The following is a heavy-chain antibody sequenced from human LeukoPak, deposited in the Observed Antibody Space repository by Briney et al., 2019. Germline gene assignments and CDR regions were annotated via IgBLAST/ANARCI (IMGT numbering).Heavy chain of an antibody. V-gene: IGHV1-18*01. Sequence: ASVKVSCKVSGYTFTSYGINWVRQAPGQGLEWMGWITPFNGNTDYARKFQGRVTMTTDTSTNTAYMELRSLRSDDTAVYYCARDSYDSSGSYFFLKLLDYWGQGTLVAVSS. J-gene: IGHJ4*02. CDR3: ARDSYDSSGSYFFLKLLDY. CDR2: ITPFNGNT. CDR1: GYTFTSYG. D-gene: IGHD3-22*01.